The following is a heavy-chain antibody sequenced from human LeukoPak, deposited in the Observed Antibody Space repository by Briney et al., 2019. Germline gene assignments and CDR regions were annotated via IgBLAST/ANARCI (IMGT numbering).Heavy chain of an antibody. Sequence: GGSLRLSCAASGFTFSSYSMNWVRQAPGKGLEWVSSISSSSSYIYYADSVKGRFTISRANAKNSLYLQMNSLRAEDTAVYYCARAAYCGGDCQYYYYMDVWGKGTTVTVSS. CDR1: GFTFSSYS. CDR2: ISSSSSYI. J-gene: IGHJ6*03. V-gene: IGHV3-21*01. D-gene: IGHD2-21*01. CDR3: ARAAYCGGDCQYYYYMDV.